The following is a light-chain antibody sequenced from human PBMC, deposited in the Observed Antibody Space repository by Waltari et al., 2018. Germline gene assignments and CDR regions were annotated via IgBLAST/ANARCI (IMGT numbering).Light chain of an antibody. Sequence: QSVLTQPPSVSGAPGQRVTITCTGSSSNIGAGYDVHWYQQLPGTAPKLLMYGNNKRPAGVPDRFSASKSGTPASLAITGLQAEDEGEYYCQSYDSSLTNLVFGGGTKLTVL. J-gene: IGLJ2*01. CDR2: GNN. CDR3: QSYDSSLTNLV. V-gene: IGLV1-40*01. CDR1: SSNIGAGYD.